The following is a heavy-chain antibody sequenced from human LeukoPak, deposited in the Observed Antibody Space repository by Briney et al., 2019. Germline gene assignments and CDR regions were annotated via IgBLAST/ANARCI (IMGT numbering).Heavy chain of an antibody. J-gene: IGHJ4*02. Sequence: PGGSLRLSCAASGFTFSSYSMNWVRQAPGKGLEWVSSISSSSSYIYYADSVKGRFTISRDNAKNPRYLQMNSLRAEDTAVYYCARDLGSSWYVGTDYWGQGTLVTVSS. D-gene: IGHD6-13*01. V-gene: IGHV3-21*01. CDR3: ARDLGSSWYVGTDY. CDR1: GFTFSSYS. CDR2: ISSSSSYI.